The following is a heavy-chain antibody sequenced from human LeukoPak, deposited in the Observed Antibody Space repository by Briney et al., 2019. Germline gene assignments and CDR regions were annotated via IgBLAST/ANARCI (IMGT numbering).Heavy chain of an antibody. Sequence: PGGSLRLSCAASGFTFSSYSMNWVRQAPGKGLEWVSSISSSSSYIYYADSVKGRFTISRDNAKNSLYLQMNSLRAEDTAVYYCARDRLSGYATYYFGYWGQGTLVTVSS. CDR3: ARDRLSGYATYYFGY. CDR1: GFTFSSYS. D-gene: IGHD3-3*01. CDR2: ISSSSSYI. J-gene: IGHJ4*02. V-gene: IGHV3-21*01.